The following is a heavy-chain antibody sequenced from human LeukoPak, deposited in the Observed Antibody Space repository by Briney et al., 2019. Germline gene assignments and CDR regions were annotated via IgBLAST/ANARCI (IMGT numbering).Heavy chain of an antibody. V-gene: IGHV1-2*02. D-gene: IGHD5-18*01. Sequence: GASVKVSCKASGYTFTGYYMHWVRQAPGQGLEWIGWINPNSGGTNYAQKFQGRVTITRNTSISTAYMELSSLRSEDTAVYYCARGLGYSYVRDSWGQGTLVTVSS. CDR3: ARGLGYSYVRDS. J-gene: IGHJ4*02. CDR1: GYTFTGYY. CDR2: INPNSGGT.